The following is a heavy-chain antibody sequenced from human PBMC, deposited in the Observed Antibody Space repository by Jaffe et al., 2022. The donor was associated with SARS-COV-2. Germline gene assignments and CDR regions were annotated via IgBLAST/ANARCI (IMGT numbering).Heavy chain of an antibody. V-gene: IGHV3-30*18. D-gene: IGHD4-17*01. CDR2: ISYDGSNK. J-gene: IGHJ4*02. CDR3: AKDRDYGDYALGY. Sequence: QVQLVESGGGVVQPGRSLRLSCAASGFTFSSYGMHWVRQAPGKGLEWVAVISYDGSNKYYADSVKGRFTISRDNSKNTLYLQMNSLRAEDTAVYYCAKDRDYGDYALGYWGQGTLVTVSS. CDR1: GFTFSSYG.